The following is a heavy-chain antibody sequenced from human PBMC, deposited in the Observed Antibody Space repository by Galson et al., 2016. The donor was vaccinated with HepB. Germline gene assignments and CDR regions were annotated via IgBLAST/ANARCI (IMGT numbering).Heavy chain of an antibody. J-gene: IGHJ4*02. Sequence: QSGAEVKKPGESLKISCKASGYSFAHFWIGWVRQMPRKGLEWMGIIYPSDSDTTYSPSFQGQVTISADTSTDTAYLQWNSLKASDTAMYYCVRDGYCSGGSCSSKFFFVYWGQGTLVTVSS. CDR1: GYSFAHFW. D-gene: IGHD2-15*01. V-gene: IGHV5-51*01. CDR3: VRDGYCSGGSCSSKFFFVY. CDR2: IYPSDSDT.